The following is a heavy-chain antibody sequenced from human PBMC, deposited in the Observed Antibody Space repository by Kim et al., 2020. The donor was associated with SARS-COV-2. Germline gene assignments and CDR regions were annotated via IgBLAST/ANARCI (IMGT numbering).Heavy chain of an antibody. J-gene: IGHJ4*01. D-gene: IGHD1-20*01. Sequence: GGSLRLSCAASGFTFSGYAMHWVRQAPGKGLEWVAVISYDGSNKYYADSVKGRFTISRDNSKNTLYLQMNRLRAEDTAVYYCARGRGSGMAAPGPNDFWGQGTLVTVSS. V-gene: IGHV3-30*04. CDR1: GFTFSGYA. CDR2: ISYDGSNK. CDR3: ARGRGSGMAAPGPNDF.